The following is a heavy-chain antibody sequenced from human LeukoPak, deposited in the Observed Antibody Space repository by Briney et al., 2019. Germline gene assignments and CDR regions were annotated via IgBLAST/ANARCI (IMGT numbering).Heavy chain of an antibody. J-gene: IGHJ4*02. CDR2: IYTSGGT. D-gene: IGHD1-26*01. Sequence: SETLSLTCTVSGGSISSGSYYWSWIRQPAGKGLEWIGRIYTSGGTNYNPSLKSRVTISVDTSKNQFPLKLSSVTAADRAVYYCASGIVYWGQGTMVTVPS. CDR3: ASGIVY. CDR1: GGSISSGSYY. V-gene: IGHV4-61*02.